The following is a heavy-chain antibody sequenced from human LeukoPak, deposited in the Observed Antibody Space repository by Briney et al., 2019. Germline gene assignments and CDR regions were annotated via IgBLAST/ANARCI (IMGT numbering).Heavy chain of an antibody. CDR1: GFTFSSYS. J-gene: IGHJ4*02. CDR3: ARGGGADSYSY. Sequence: GGSLRLSCAASGFTFSSYSMNWVRQAPGKGLEWVSSISSSSSYIYYADSVKGRFTISRDNAKNSLYLQMDSLRAEDTAVYYCARGGGADSYSYWGQGTLVTVSS. CDR2: ISSSSSYI. D-gene: IGHD2-21*02. V-gene: IGHV3-21*01.